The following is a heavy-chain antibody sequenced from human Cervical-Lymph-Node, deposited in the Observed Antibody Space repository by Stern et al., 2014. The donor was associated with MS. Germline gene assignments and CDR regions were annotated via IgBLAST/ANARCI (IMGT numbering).Heavy chain of an antibody. CDR1: GGTFSSYT. J-gene: IGHJ4*02. V-gene: IGHV1-69*04. CDR2: IIPILGIA. CDR3: ARDLQDSSGWDPNIDY. D-gene: IGHD6-19*01. Sequence: QVQLMQSGAEVKKPGSSVKVSCKASGGTFSSYTISWVRQAPGQGLEWMGRIIPILGIANYAQKFQGRVTITADKSTSTAYMELSSLRSEDTAVYYCARDLQDSSGWDPNIDYWGQGTLVTVSS.